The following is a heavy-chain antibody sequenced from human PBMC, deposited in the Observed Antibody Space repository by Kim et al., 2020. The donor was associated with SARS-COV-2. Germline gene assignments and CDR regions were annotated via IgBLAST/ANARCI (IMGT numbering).Heavy chain of an antibody. V-gene: IGHV4-59*08. D-gene: IGHD2-15*01. Sequence: SETLSLTCTVSGGSISSYYWSWIRQSPGTGLEWIGYIYYTGSTNYNPSLKSRVTISVDTSRTQFSLKLTSVTAAATAVYYCARGGDYCGGGSCYHWFDPWGQGTLVTVSS. J-gene: IGHJ5*02. CDR1: GGSISSYY. CDR2: IYYTGST. CDR3: ARGGDYCGGGSCYHWFDP.